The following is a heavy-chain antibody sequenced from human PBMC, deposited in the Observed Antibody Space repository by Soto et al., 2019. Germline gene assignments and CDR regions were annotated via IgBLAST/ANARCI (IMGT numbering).Heavy chain of an antibody. Sequence: GASVKVSCKASGYTFTGYYMHWVRQAPGQGLEWMGWINPNSGGTNYAQKLQGWVTMTRDTSISTAYMELSRLRSDDTAVYYCARDGGYSYDTGAPYYYYGMDVWGQGTTVTVSS. CDR2: INPNSGGT. V-gene: IGHV1-2*04. D-gene: IGHD5-18*01. CDR3: ARDGGYSYDTGAPYYYYGMDV. J-gene: IGHJ6*02. CDR1: GYTFTGYY.